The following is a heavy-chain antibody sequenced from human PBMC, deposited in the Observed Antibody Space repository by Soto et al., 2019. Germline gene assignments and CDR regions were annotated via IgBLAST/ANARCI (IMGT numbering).Heavy chain of an antibody. CDR1: GFTFSSYG. V-gene: IGHV3-30*18. Sequence: GGSLRLSCAASGFTFSSYGMHWVRQAPGKGLEWVAVISYDGSNKYYADSVKGRFTISRDNSKNTLYLQMNSLRAEDTAVYYCAKDLTRVTTAPFGYWGQGTLVTVSS. CDR2: ISYDGSNK. J-gene: IGHJ4*02. D-gene: IGHD4-17*01. CDR3: AKDLTRVTTAPFGY.